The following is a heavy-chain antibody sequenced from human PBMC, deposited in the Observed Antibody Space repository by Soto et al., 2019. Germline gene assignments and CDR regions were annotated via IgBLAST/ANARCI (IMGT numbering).Heavy chain of an antibody. CDR3: AAQFDYLNDFDI. V-gene: IGHV1-58*01. D-gene: IGHD4-17*01. Sequence: QMPLVQSGPEVKKPGTSVKVSCKASGFTFTSSAVQWVRQARGQRLEWIGWIVVGSGNTNYEQKFQERGTITSDMSTSTAYMELSSLRSEDTAVYYCAAQFDYLNDFDIWGQGTMVTVSS. CDR1: GFTFTSSA. CDR2: IVVGSGNT. J-gene: IGHJ3*02.